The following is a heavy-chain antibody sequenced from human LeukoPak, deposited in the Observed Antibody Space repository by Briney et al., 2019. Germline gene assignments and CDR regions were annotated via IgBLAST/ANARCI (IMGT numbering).Heavy chain of an antibody. CDR1: GFTFSSYS. CDR2: ISISSSYI. J-gene: IGHJ4*02. V-gene: IGHV3-21*01. CDR3: ARDIGGTAMVKDY. Sequence: PGGSLRLSSAASGFTFSSYSMNWVRQAPGKGLEGVSSISISSSYIYYAESVKGRFTISRDKAKNSLYLQMNSLRAEDTGVYYCARDIGGTAMVKDYWGQGTLVTVSS. D-gene: IGHD5-18*01.